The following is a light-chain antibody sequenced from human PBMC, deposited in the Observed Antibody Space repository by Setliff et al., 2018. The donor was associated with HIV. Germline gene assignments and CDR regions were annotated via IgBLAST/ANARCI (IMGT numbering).Light chain of an antibody. Sequence: ALTQPASVSGSPGQSITISCSGTNSDIGSHDYVSWYQQHPGKAPKLIIFSDTYRPSGVSDRFSGSKSGNTASLTISGLQPEDEADYYCASHRDTNTLEVFGTGTKVTVL. V-gene: IGLV2-14*03. J-gene: IGLJ1*01. CDR3: ASHRDTNTLEV. CDR2: SDT. CDR1: NSDIGSHDY.